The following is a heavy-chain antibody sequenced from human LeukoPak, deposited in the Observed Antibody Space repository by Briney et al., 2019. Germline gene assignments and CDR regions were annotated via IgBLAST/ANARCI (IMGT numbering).Heavy chain of an antibody. Sequence: GASVKVSCKASGYTFTSNTIHWVRQAPGQRLEWMGWINVVNSYTTYSQKFQGRVTITRDTSASTAYMELRSLRSDDKAVYYCATGVLLSAFDIWGQGTMVTVSS. D-gene: IGHD3-10*01. CDR2: INVVNSYT. CDR3: ATGVLLSAFDI. V-gene: IGHV1-3*01. CDR1: GYTFTSNT. J-gene: IGHJ3*02.